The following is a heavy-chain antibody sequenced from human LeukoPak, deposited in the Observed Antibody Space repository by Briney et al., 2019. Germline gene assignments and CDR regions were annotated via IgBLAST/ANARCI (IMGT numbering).Heavy chain of an antibody. CDR3: ARLAITAAGRGLFDYYYYMDV. CDR2: IYYSGST. CDR1: GGSISSYY. D-gene: IGHD6-13*01. J-gene: IGHJ6*03. V-gene: IGHV4-59*01. Sequence: SETLSLTCTVSGGSISSYYWSWIRQPPGKGLEWIGYIYYSGSTNYNPSLKSRVTISVDTSKNQFSLKLSSVTAADTAVYYCARLAITAAGRGLFDYYYYMDVWGKGTTVTVSS.